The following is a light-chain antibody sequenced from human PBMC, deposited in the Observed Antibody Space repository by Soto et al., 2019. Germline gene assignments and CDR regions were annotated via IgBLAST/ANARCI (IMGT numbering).Light chain of an antibody. CDR2: AAS. J-gene: IGKJ1*01. CDR1: QVIGND. CDR3: LHDHTYPWT. V-gene: IGKV1-6*01. Sequence: IPMTQSPSSLSAIAGDRVTIACRASQVIGNDLGWYQQMPGKAPKLLIFAASTLQSGVSSRFSGSGSGTHFSLSIGNLQPEDAATYYCLHDHTYPWTFGQGPKVEVK.